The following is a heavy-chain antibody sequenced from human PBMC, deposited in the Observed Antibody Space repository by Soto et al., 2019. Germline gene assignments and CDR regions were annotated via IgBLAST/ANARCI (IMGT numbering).Heavy chain of an antibody. CDR3: ARGEVDGDYAYYYYYGMDV. D-gene: IGHD4-17*01. J-gene: IGHJ6*02. CDR2: IIPIFGTA. Sequence: SVKVSCKASGGTFSSYAISWVRQAPGQGLEWMGGIIPIFGTANYAQKFQGRVTITADESTSTAYMELSSLRSEDTAVYYCARGEVDGDYAYYYYYGMDVWGQGTTVTVSS. CDR1: GGTFSSYA. V-gene: IGHV1-69*13.